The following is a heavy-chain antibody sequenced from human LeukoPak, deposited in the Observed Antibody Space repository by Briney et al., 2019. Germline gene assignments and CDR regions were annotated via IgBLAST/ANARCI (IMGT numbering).Heavy chain of an antibody. J-gene: IGHJ6*03. V-gene: IGHV1-18*01. D-gene: IGHD3-22*01. CDR3: ARGEPDSSGYYLGEYYYMDV. CDR1: GYTFTSYG. Sequence: ASVKVSCKASGYTFTSYGISWVRQAPGQGLEWMGWISAYNGNTNYAQKLQGRVTMTTDTSTSTAYMELRSLRSDDTAVYYCARGEPDSSGYYLGEYYYMDVWGKGTTVTVSS. CDR2: ISAYNGNT.